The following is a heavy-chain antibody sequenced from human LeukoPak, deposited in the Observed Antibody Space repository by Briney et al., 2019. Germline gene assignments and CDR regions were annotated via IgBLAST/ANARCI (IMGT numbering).Heavy chain of an antibody. D-gene: IGHD5-24*01. CDR3: ARRWLHRKGFDY. Sequence: SETLSLTCAVYGGSFSGYYWSWIRQPPGKGLEWIGEINHSGSTNYNPSLKSRVTISVDTSKSQFSLKLSSVTAADTAVYYCARRWLHRKGFDYWGQGTLVTVS. J-gene: IGHJ4*02. V-gene: IGHV4-34*01. CDR1: GGSFSGYY. CDR2: INHSGST.